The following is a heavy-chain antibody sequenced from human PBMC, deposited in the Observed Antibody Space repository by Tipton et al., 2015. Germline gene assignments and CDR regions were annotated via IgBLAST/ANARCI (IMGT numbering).Heavy chain of an antibody. J-gene: IGHJ6*02. V-gene: IGHV4-31*03. CDR2: IYYSGST. D-gene: IGHD4-17*01. CDR3: ARGDYGDYVRYYYGMDV. Sequence: TLSLTCTVSGGTISSGGYYWSWIRQHPGKGLEWIGYIYYSGSTNYNPSLKSRVTISVDTSKNQFSLKLSSVTAADTAVYYCARGDYGDYVRYYYGMDVWGQGTTVTVSS. CDR1: GGTISSGGYY.